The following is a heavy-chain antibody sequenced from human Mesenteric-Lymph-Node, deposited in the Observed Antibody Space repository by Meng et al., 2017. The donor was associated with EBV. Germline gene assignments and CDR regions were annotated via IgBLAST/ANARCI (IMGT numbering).Heavy chain of an antibody. Sequence: QHQLHASAQGLVKPSDTLSLTCRILGGAISSDPWGVIRQPPGKGLEWFGDSGRSNYNPSLKSRVTISVETSKNQFSLKLSSVTAADTAVYYCARRLHYYGCLGSWSQGTLVTVSS. CDR2: SGRS. CDR1: GGAISSDP. V-gene: IGHV4-39*01. J-gene: IGHJ4*02. CDR3: ARRLHYYGCLGS. D-gene: IGHD3-10*01.